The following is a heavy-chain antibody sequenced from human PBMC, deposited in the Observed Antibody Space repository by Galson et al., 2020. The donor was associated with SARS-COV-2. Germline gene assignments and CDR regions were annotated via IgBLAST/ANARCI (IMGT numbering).Heavy chain of an antibody. J-gene: IGHJ3*02. Sequence: SETLSLTCAVSVGSINSGHWWSWVRQSPGKGLEWIGEIYNSETTNYKPSLKSRVTISIDMSRNQFSLKLSSLTAADTAIYYCARHLTGYDAFDIWGQGTIVTVSS. V-gene: IGHV4-4*02. CDR1: VGSINSGHW. CDR2: IYNSETT. D-gene: IGHD2-15*01. CDR3: ARHLTGYDAFDI.